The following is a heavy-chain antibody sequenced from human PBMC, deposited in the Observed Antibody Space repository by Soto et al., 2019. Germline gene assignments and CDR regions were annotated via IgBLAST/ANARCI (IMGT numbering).Heavy chain of an antibody. D-gene: IGHD5-12*01. CDR3: SQSGMAIDY. CDR1: GFTFSSYA. Sequence: EVQLLESGGGLVQPGGSLRLSCAASGFTFSSYAMSWVRQAPGKGLEWVSAISGSGGSTYYADSVKGRFTIARDNSKNALYLQMNSLRADDTAVYYCSQSGMAIDYWGQGALVTVSS. CDR2: ISGSGGST. V-gene: IGHV3-23*01. J-gene: IGHJ4*02.